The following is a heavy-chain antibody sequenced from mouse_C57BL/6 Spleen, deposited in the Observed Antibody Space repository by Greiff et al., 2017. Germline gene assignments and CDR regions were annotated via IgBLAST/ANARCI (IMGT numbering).Heavy chain of an antibody. Sequence: VQLQQSGAELVRPGASVKLSCTASGFNIKDYYMHWVKQRPEQGLEWIGRIDPEDGGTEYAPKFQGKATMTADTSSNTAYLQLSSLTSEDTAVYYCTTSDYYGSSYGYFDVWGTGTTVTVSS. CDR3: TTSDYYGSSYGYFDV. CDR1: GFNIKDYY. V-gene: IGHV14-1*01. D-gene: IGHD1-1*01. CDR2: IDPEDGGT. J-gene: IGHJ1*03.